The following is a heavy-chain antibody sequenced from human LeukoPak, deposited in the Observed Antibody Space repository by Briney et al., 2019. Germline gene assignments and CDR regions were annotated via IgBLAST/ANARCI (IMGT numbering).Heavy chain of an antibody. Sequence: PSETLSLTCAVYGGSFSGYYWSWIRQPPGKGLEWIGEINHSGSTNYNPSLKSRVTISVDTSKNRFSLKLSSVTAADTAVYYCARAIIVTGRAFDIWGQGTMVTVSS. V-gene: IGHV4-34*01. D-gene: IGHD2-2*01. CDR3: ARAIIVTGRAFDI. J-gene: IGHJ3*02. CDR1: GGSFSGYY. CDR2: INHSGST.